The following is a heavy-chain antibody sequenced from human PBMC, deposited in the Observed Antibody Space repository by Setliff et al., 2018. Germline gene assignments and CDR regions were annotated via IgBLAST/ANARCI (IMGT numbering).Heavy chain of an antibody. CDR2: IVVGSGNT. CDR1: GFTFTSSA. J-gene: IGHJ6*02. V-gene: IGHV1-58*01. Sequence: ASVKVSCKASGFTFTSSAVQWVRQARGQRLEWIGWIVVGSGNTNYAQKFQERVTITRDMSTSTAYMELSSLRSEDTAVYYCAAEGRVGVPAANYYYYYGMDVWGQGTTVTSP. CDR3: AAEGRVGVPAANYYYYYGMDV. D-gene: IGHD2-2*01.